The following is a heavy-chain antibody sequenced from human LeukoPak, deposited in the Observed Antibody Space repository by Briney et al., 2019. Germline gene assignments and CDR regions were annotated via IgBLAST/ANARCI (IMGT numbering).Heavy chain of an antibody. Sequence: SETLSLTCAVYGGSFSGYYWSWIRQPPGKGLEWIGEINHSGSTNYNPSLKSRVTISVDTSKNQFSLKLSSVTAADTAVYYCARGRVATNLGRRNWFDPWGQGTLATVSS. D-gene: IGHD5-12*01. V-gene: IGHV4-34*01. CDR1: GGSFSGYY. CDR3: ARGRVATNLGRRNWFDP. CDR2: INHSGST. J-gene: IGHJ5*02.